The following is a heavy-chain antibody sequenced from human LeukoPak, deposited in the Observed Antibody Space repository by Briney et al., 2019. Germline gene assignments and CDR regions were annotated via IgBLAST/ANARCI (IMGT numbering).Heavy chain of an antibody. Sequence: PSETLSLTCAVYGGSFRGYYWSWIRQPPGKGLEWIGEINHSGSTNYNPSLKSRVTISVDTSKNQFSLKLSSVTAADTAVYYCARRSGYTFFDYWGQGTLVTVSS. D-gene: IGHD3-3*01. J-gene: IGHJ4*02. V-gene: IGHV4-34*01. CDR2: INHSGST. CDR3: ARRSGYTFFDY. CDR1: GGSFRGYY.